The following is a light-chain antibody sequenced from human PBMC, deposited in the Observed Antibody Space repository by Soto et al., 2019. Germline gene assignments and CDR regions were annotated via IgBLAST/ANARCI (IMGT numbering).Light chain of an antibody. Sequence: QLVLTQPASVSGSPGQSITISCTGTSGDIGSYNRVSWYQQHPGKAPKLIIYEVTDRPSGVSNRFSGSKSGNPASLTISGLQAEDEAEYYCSSYTNINTRACVFGTGTKLTVL. CDR3: SSYTNINTRACV. CDR2: EVT. J-gene: IGLJ1*01. V-gene: IGLV2-14*01. CDR1: SGDIGSYNR.